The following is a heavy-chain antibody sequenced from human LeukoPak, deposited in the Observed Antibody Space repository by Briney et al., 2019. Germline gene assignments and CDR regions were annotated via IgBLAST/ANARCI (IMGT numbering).Heavy chain of an antibody. V-gene: IGHV4-39*01. D-gene: IGHD3-10*01. Sequence: SETLSLTCTVSGGSISSSSYYWGWIRQPPGKGLEWIGSIYYSGSTYYNPSLKSRVTISVDTSKNQFSLKLSSVTAADTAVYYCARQTGSGLFSLPGGQGTLVTVSS. CDR3: ARQTGSGLFSLP. CDR1: GGSISSSSYY. CDR2: IYYSGST. J-gene: IGHJ4*02.